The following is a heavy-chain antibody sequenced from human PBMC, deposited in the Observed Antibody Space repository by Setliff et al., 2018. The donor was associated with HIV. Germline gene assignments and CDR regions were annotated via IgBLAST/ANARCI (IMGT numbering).Heavy chain of an antibody. CDR1: NESLSESY. CDR3: VRGGAIPEGDVFDV. V-gene: IGHV4-34*01. J-gene: IGHJ3*01. Sequence: SETLSLTCAVYNESLSESYWSWIRQPPGKRLEWIGEVNQSGDTRSNPSLKSRVTISVDTSKKQFSLKLTSVTAADTALYYCVRGGAIPEGDVFDVWSLGKLVTVSS. CDR2: VNQSGDT.